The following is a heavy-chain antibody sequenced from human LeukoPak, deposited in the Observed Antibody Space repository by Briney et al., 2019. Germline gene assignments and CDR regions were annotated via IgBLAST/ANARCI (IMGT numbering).Heavy chain of an antibody. CDR1: GFTFSSYG. CDR2: ISYDGSNK. J-gene: IGHJ4*02. CDR3: AKDPERGYSGYGPF. Sequence: GRSLRLSCAASGFTFSSYGMHWVRQAPGKGLEWVAVISYDGSNKYYADSVKGRFTISRDNSKNTLYLQMNSLRAEDTAVYYCAKDPERGYSGYGPFWGQGTPVTASS. V-gene: IGHV3-30*18. D-gene: IGHD5-12*01.